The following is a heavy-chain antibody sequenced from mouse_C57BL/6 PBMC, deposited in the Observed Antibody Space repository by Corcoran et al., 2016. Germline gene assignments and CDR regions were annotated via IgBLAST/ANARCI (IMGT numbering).Heavy chain of an antibody. V-gene: IGHV3-6*01. CDR2: ISYDGSN. CDR3: AGYSNYDYAMDY. J-gene: IGHJ4*01. CDR1: GYSITSGYY. Sequence: DVQLQESGPGLVKPSQSLSLTCSVTGYSITSGYYWNWIRQFPGNKLEWMGYISYDGSNNYNPSLKNRISITRDTSKNQFFLKLNSVTTEDTATYYCAGYSNYDYAMDYWGQGTSVTVSS. D-gene: IGHD2-5*01.